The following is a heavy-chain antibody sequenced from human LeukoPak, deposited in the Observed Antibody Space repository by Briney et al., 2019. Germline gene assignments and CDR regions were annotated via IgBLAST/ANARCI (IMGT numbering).Heavy chain of an antibody. Sequence: GASVKVSFKASGYTFTDYYIQWVRKAPGQGLEWMGWINPNSGGTNSAQKFQGRVTMTRDTSVSTAYMELSRLRSDHTAVYYCARDHCTSSGCYEYYYYGVDVWGQGTTVTVSS. D-gene: IGHD2-2*01. CDR2: INPNSGGT. V-gene: IGHV1-2*02. CDR1: GYTFTDYY. J-gene: IGHJ6*02. CDR3: ARDHCTSSGCYEYYYYGVDV.